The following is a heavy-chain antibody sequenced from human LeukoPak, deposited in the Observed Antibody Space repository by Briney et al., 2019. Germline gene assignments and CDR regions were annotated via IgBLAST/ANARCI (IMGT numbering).Heavy chain of an antibody. D-gene: IGHD1-26*01. CDR2: INHSGST. CDR3: ARGPVWELRYYYYYGMDV. V-gene: IGHV4-34*01. Sequence: SETLSLTCAVYGGSFSGYYWSWIRQPPGKGLEWIGEINHSGSTNYNPSLKSRVTISVDTSKNQFSLKLSSVTAADTAVYYCARGPVWELRYYYYYGMDVWGQGTTVTVSS. J-gene: IGHJ6*02. CDR1: GGSFSGYY.